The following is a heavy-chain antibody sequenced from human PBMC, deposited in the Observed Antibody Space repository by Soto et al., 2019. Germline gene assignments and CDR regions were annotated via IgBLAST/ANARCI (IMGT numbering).Heavy chain of an antibody. CDR1: GGTISGYY. D-gene: IGHD3-3*01. Sequence: SETLSLTCTVTGGTISGYYWTWIRQSAGGGLEWIGRIYSSGSTNYNPSLKSRVTIPLDTSMNHFSLRLSSVTTADTAVYYCARGQRFSDWFDPWGQGTLVTVSS. V-gene: IGHV4-4*07. CDR3: ARGQRFSDWFDP. CDR2: IYSSGST. J-gene: IGHJ5*02.